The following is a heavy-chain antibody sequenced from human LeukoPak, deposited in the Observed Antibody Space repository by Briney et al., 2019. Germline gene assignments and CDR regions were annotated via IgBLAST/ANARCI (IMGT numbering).Heavy chain of an antibody. CDR1: GYTFTSYD. CDR2: MNPNSGNT. CDR3: ARSKGVLRFLEWFDYYGMDV. D-gene: IGHD3-3*01. V-gene: IGHV1-8*01. J-gene: IGHJ6*02. Sequence: ASVKVSCKASGYTFTSYDINRVRQATGQGLEWMGWMNPNSGNTGYAQKFQGRVTMTRNTSISTAYMELSSLRSEDTDVYYCARSKGVLRFLEWFDYYGMDVWGQGTTVTVSS.